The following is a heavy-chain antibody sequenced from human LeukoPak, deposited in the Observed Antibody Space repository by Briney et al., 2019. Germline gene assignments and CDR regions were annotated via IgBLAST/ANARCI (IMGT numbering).Heavy chain of an antibody. CDR3: ANGNYGPVGATTDS. D-gene: IGHD1-26*01. Sequence: GGSLRLSCAASRFTFSNHGMHWVRQAPGKGLEWVAFISIDGSGKYYADSVKGRFAISRDNSVNTLYLQMNSLRPEDTAIYYCANGNYGPVGATTDSWGQGTLVTVSS. J-gene: IGHJ4*02. CDR2: ISIDGSGK. V-gene: IGHV3-30*02. CDR1: RFTFSNHG.